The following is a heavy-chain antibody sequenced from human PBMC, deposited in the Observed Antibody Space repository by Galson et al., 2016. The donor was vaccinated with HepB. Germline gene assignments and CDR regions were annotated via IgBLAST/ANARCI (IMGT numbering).Heavy chain of an antibody. CDR1: GFTFSKAW. J-gene: IGHJ4*02. V-gene: IGHV3-15*04. Sequence: SLRLSCAASGFTFSKAWMSWVRQAPGKGLEWVGHIGTTSDGGTTNYGAPVKGRFTMSRDDSKNTLYLQMNSLRTEDTALYYCTTRSGREGYWGQGTLVAVSS. D-gene: IGHD3-10*01. CDR3: TTRSGREGY. CDR2: IGTTSDGGTT.